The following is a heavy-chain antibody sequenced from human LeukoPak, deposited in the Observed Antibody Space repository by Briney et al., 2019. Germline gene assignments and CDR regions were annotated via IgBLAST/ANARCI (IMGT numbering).Heavy chain of an antibody. CDR2: ISYDGSNK. CDR3: ARVRGIQLWSRYYFDY. D-gene: IGHD5-18*01. V-gene: IGHV3-30*03. J-gene: IGHJ4*02. Sequence: PGGSLRLSCAASGFTFSSYGMHWVRQAPGKGLEWVAVISYDGSNKYYADSVKGRFAISRDNSKNTLYLQMNSLRAEDTAVYYCARVRGIQLWSRYYFDYWGQGTLVTVSS. CDR1: GFTFSSYG.